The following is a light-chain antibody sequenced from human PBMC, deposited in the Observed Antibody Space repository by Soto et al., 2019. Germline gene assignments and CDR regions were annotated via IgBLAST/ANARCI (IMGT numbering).Light chain of an antibody. V-gene: IGKV3-11*01. Sequence: EIVLTQSPATLSLSPGERATLSCRASQSISSHLAWYQQKPGQAPRLLMYDASNMATGIPARFSGGGSGTDFTLTISSLEPEDLAVYYCQQRNNWPLTFGGGTKVEIK. J-gene: IGKJ4*01. CDR1: QSISSH. CDR3: QQRNNWPLT. CDR2: DAS.